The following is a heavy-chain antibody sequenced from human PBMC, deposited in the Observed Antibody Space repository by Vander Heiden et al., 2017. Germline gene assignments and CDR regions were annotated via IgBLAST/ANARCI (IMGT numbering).Heavy chain of an antibody. D-gene: IGHD1-26*01. CDR2: IYSGGST. V-gene: IGHV3-53*01. J-gene: IGHJ4*02. CDR1: GFTVSSNY. Sequence: VQLVESGGGLIQPGGSLRLSCAASGFTVSSNYMSWVRQAPGKGLEWVSGIYSGGSTYYADSVKGRFTIARDNSKNTLYLQMNSLRAEDTAVYYCATGRYSGSYYAFDYWGQGTLVTVSS. CDR3: ATGRYSGSYYAFDY.